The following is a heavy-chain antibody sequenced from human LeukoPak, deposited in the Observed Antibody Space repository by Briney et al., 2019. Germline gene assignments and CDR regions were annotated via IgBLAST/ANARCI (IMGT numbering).Heavy chain of an antibody. J-gene: IGHJ4*02. CDR3: ARGRFVLDYYRFDY. CDR2: FNPSGGGT. V-gene: IGHV1-46*01. CDR1: GYTFTSYY. D-gene: IGHD3-22*01. Sequence: ASVKVSCKASGYTFTSYYMHWVRQAPGHGLEWMGMFNPSGGGTTYAQKFQGRVTMTRDTSTSTVYMELSSLRSEDTAVYYCARGRFVLDYYRFDYWGQGTLVTVSS.